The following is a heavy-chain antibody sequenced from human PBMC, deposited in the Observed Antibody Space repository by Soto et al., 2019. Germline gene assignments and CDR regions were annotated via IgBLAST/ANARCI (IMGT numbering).Heavy chain of an antibody. Sequence: WSLRLSCAASGFTFSSYAIHWVRQAPGKGLEWVEVISYDGSNKYDADSVKGRFTISRDNSKNMLYLQMNSLRAEDTAVYYCARGPSILTRFDXWGQGTLVTVSX. V-gene: IGHV3-30-3*01. J-gene: IGHJ4*02. CDR1: GFTFSSYA. CDR3: ARGPSILTRFDX. D-gene: IGHD3-16*01. CDR2: ISYDGSNK.